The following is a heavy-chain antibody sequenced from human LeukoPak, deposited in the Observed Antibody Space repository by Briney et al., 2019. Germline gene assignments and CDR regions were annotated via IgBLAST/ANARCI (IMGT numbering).Heavy chain of an antibody. CDR1: GFTFSSYA. CDR2: ISGSGGST. Sequence: GGSLRLSCAAPGFTFSSYAMSWVRQAPGKGLEWVSAISGSGGSTYYADSVKGRFTISRDNSKNTLYLQMNSPRAEDTAVYYCAKVITGTVDYWGQGTLVTVSS. V-gene: IGHV3-23*01. J-gene: IGHJ4*02. D-gene: IGHD1-7*01. CDR3: AKVITGTVDY.